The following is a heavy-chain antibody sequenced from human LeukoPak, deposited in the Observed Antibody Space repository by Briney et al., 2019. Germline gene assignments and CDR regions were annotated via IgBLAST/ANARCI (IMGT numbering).Heavy chain of an antibody. V-gene: IGHV1-18*01. CDR1: GYTFTTYG. CDR2: INTYYGNT. CDR3: ARDVGAVAGYNFDY. J-gene: IGHJ4*02. D-gene: IGHD6-19*01. Sequence: ASVKVSCKASGYTFTTYGISWVRQAPGQGLEWMGWINTYYGNTKYAQKLQGRVTMTTETSTSTAYMELRSLTPDDTAVYYCARDVGAVAGYNFDYWGQGTLVAVSS.